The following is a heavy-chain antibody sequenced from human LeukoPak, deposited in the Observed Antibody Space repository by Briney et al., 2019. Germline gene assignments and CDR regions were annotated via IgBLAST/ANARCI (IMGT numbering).Heavy chain of an antibody. V-gene: IGHV1-18*01. Sequence: GASVKVSCKASGYTFTSYGISWVRQAPGQGLEWMGWISAYNGNTNYAQKLQGRVTMTTGTSTSTAYMELRSLRSDDTAVYYCARDEKRYCSSTSCSYYYYGMDVWGQGTTVTVSS. D-gene: IGHD2-2*01. CDR3: ARDEKRYCSSTSCSYYYYGMDV. J-gene: IGHJ6*02. CDR2: ISAYNGNT. CDR1: GYTFTSYG.